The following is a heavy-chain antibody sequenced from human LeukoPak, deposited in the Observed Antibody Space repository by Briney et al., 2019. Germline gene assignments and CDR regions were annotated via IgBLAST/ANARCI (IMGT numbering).Heavy chain of an antibody. J-gene: IGHJ4*02. Sequence: GGSLRLSCAASGFTFSSYGMHWVRQAPGKGLEWVAVIWYDGSNKYYADSVKGRFTISRDNSKNSLYLQMNSLRAEDTAVYYCARDGGYYHLDYWGQGTLVTVSS. CDR1: GFTFSSYG. CDR3: ARDGGYYHLDY. CDR2: IWYDGSNK. D-gene: IGHD3-22*01. V-gene: IGHV3-33*01.